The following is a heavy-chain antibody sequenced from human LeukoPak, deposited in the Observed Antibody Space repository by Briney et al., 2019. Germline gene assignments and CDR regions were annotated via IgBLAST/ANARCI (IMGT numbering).Heavy chain of an antibody. Sequence: SVKVSCKASGGTFSSYAISWVRQAPGQGLEWMGGIIPIFGTANYAQKFQGRVTITADESTSTAYMELSSLRSEDTAVYYYARKAGRDPGFWFDPWGQGTLVTVSS. J-gene: IGHJ5*02. CDR2: IIPIFGTA. CDR3: ARKAGRDPGFWFDP. V-gene: IGHV1-69*13. CDR1: GGTFSSYA.